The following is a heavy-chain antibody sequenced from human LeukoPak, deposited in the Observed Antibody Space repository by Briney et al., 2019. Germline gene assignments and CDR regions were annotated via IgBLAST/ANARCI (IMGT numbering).Heavy chain of an antibody. CDR3: ARAIAAAARGWFDP. Sequence: ASVKVSCKASGYTFTGYYMHWVRQAPGQGLEWMGWINPNSGGTNYAQKFQGRVTITRDTSISTAYMELSRLRSDDTAVYYCARAIAAAARGWFDPWGQGTLVTVSS. V-gene: IGHV1-2*02. CDR2: INPNSGGT. J-gene: IGHJ5*02. D-gene: IGHD6-13*01. CDR1: GYTFTGYY.